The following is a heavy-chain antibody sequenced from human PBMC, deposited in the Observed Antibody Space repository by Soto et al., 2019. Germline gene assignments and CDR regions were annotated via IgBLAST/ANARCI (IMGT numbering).Heavy chain of an antibody. CDR3: ARDIVVVVAATLLGMDV. J-gene: IGHJ6*02. V-gene: IGHV3-21*01. CDR2: ISSSSSYI. D-gene: IGHD2-15*01. Sequence: GGSLRLSCAASGFTFSSYSMNWVRQAPGKGLEWVSSISSSSSYIYYADSVKGRFTISRDNAKNSLYLQMNSLRAEDTAVYYCARDIVVVVAATLLGMDVWGQGTMVTVSS. CDR1: GFTFSSYS.